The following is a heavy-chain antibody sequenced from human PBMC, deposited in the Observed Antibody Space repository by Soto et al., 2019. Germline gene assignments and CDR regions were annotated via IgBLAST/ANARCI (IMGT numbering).Heavy chain of an antibody. D-gene: IGHD3-22*01. Sequence: PGGSLRLSCAASGFTFSSYAMHWVRQAPGKGLEWVAVISYDGSNKYYADSVKGRFTISRDNSKNTLYLQMNSLRAEDTAVYYCARDSYYDSSGYGRPDYWGQGTLVTVSS. J-gene: IGHJ4*02. V-gene: IGHV3-30-3*01. CDR1: GFTFSSYA. CDR3: ARDSYYDSSGYGRPDY. CDR2: ISYDGSNK.